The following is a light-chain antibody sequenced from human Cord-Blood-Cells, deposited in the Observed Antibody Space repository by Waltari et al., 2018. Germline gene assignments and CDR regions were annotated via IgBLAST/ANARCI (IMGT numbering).Light chain of an antibody. CDR1: SSDVGGYNL. CDR3: CSYAGSSTWV. J-gene: IGLJ3*02. V-gene: IGLV2-23*01. CDR2: EGS. Sequence: QSALTQPASASGSPGQSITISCTGTSSDVGGYNLVPWYQQHPGKAPKRMIYEGSKRPSGVSNRFSGSKSGNTASLTISGVQAEDEADYCCCSYAGSSTWVFGGGTKLTVL.